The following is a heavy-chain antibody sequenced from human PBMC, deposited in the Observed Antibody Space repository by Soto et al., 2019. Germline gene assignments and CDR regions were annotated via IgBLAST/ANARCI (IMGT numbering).Heavy chain of an antibody. Sequence: PGGSLRLSCAASGFTFITHAMSWVRQAPGKGLEWVSAISANGGTTYYADSVKGRFSISRDNSKNTVYLQMNSLRADDTAVYYCAKDRLAGGFDYWGQGTLVTVSS. J-gene: IGHJ4*02. V-gene: IGHV3-23*01. CDR1: GFTFITHA. CDR2: ISANGGTT. D-gene: IGHD3-16*01. CDR3: AKDRLAGGFDY.